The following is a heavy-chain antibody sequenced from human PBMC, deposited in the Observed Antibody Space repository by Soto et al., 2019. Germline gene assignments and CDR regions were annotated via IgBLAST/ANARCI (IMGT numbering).Heavy chain of an antibody. CDR2: INHSGST. D-gene: IGHD1-7*01. Sequence: SATVSLPCAVYDETFRGYYWTWIRQPPGTGLEWIGEINHSGSTNYNPSLKSRVTISVDTSKNQFSLKLTSVTAADTAVYYCARDKTTGLFDDWGQGTLVTVSA. CDR1: DETFRGYY. CDR3: ARDKTTGLFDD. V-gene: IGHV4-34*01. J-gene: IGHJ4*02.